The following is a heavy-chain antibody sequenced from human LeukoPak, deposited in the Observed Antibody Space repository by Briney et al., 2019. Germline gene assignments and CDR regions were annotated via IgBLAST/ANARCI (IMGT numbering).Heavy chain of an antibody. D-gene: IGHD2-15*01. CDR3: AKDATDYFDY. J-gene: IGHJ4*02. V-gene: IGHV3-30*18. Sequence: PGGSLRLSCAASGFTFSSYGMHWVRQAPGKGLEWVAVISYDGSNKYYADSVKGRFTISRDNSKNTLYLQMNSLRAEDTAEYYCAKDATDYFDYWGQGTLVTVSS. CDR2: ISYDGSNK. CDR1: GFTFSSYG.